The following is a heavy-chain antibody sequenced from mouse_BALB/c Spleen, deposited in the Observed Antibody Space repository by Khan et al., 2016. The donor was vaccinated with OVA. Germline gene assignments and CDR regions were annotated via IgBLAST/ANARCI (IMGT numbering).Heavy chain of an antibody. CDR3: ASSGYDYFAY. CDR2: IYPGDGDI. J-gene: IGHJ3*01. D-gene: IGHD2-14*01. V-gene: IGHV1-80*01. CDR1: GYVFSSYW. Sequence: VQLKQSGAELVRPGSSVKISCKASGYVFSSYWLNWVKQRTGQGLEWIGQIYPGDGDINYNGKFKDKATLTADKSSNTAYMQLSSLTSEDSAVDFGASSGYDYFAYWGQGTLVTVSA.